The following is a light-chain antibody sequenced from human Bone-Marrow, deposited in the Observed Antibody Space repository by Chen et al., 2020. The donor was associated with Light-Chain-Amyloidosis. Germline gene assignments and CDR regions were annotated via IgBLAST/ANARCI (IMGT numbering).Light chain of an antibody. CDR3: QTWDTDIRWM. CDR2: VNFDGSL. J-gene: IGLJ3*02. CDR1: IGHSGYD. V-gene: IGLV4-69*01. Sequence: QLVLTQSPSASASLGASVKLTCTLSIGHSGYDIAWHQQQPEQGPRFLMKVNFDGSLSKGDGSPDRFSGSSSGPDRNLTICSLQSEDEADYYCQTWDTDIRWMLGGGTRLPCL.